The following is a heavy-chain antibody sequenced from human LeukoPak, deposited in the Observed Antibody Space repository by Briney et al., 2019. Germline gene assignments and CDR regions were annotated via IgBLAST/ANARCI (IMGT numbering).Heavy chain of an antibody. Sequence: GGSLRLSCAASGFTFSSYGMHWVRQAPGKGLEWVAFIRYDGSNKYYADSVKGRFTISRDNSKNTLYLQMNSLRAEDTAVYYCARGGYDSSGYYYFDYWGQGTLVTVSS. J-gene: IGHJ4*02. CDR1: GFTFSSYG. V-gene: IGHV3-30*02. D-gene: IGHD3-22*01. CDR2: IRYDGSNK. CDR3: ARGGYDSSGYYYFDY.